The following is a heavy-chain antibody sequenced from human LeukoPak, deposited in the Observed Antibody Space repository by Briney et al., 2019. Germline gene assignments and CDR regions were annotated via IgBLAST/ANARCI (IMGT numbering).Heavy chain of an antibody. CDR2: ISYDGSNK. J-gene: IGHJ4*02. V-gene: IGHV3-30*18. CDR1: GFPFSSYW. D-gene: IGHD3-3*01. CDR3: AKEIRFLEWLPNFDY. Sequence: GGSLRLSCVASGFPFSSYWMTWVRQAPGKGLEWVAVISYDGSNKYYADSVKGRFTISRDNSKDTLYLQMNSLRAEDTAVYYCAKEIRFLEWLPNFDYWGQGALVTVSS.